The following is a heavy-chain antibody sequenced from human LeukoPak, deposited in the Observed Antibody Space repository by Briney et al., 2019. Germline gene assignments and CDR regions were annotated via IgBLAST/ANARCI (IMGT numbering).Heavy chain of an antibody. CDR3: AKDVGGYYFTYWSGCFDH. J-gene: IGHJ4*02. CDR1: GFTFSTHA. Sequence: GGSLRLSCVGSGFTFSTHAMGWVRQAPGKGLEWVSSISGNGDKTDYADSVRGRFSITRDSSKTTVTLQMNGLRAEDTAIYFCAKDVGGYYFTYWSGCFDHWGQGTLVTVSS. D-gene: IGHD3-10*01. V-gene: IGHV3-23*01. CDR2: ISGNGDKT.